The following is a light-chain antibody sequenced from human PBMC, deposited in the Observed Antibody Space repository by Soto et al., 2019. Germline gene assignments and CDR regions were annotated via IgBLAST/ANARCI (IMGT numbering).Light chain of an antibody. V-gene: IGKV1-5*01. CDR2: DAS. CDR3: QQYNSYPGT. Sequence: DIQMTQSPSTLSASVGDRVTITCRASQSISSWLAWYQQKPGKAPKLLIYDASSLESGVSSRFSGSGSGTEFTLPISSLQPDDFATYYCQQYNSYPGTFGQGTQVEIK. CDR1: QSISSW. J-gene: IGKJ1*01.